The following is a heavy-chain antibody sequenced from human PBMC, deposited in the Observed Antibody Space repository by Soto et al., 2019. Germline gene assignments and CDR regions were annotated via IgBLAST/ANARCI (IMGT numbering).Heavy chain of an antibody. Sequence: ASVKVSCKGSGYTFTGYYMHWARQAPGQGLEWMGWIKSFNGDTNYAQKFQGRVTLTRDTSISTAYMELSRLKSDDTAVYYCARLVSPYYDVLNGNWFDPWGQGTRVTDS. CDR1: GYTFTGYY. D-gene: IGHD3-9*01. J-gene: IGHJ5*02. V-gene: IGHV1-2*02. CDR2: IKSFNGDT. CDR3: ARLVSPYYDVLNGNWFDP.